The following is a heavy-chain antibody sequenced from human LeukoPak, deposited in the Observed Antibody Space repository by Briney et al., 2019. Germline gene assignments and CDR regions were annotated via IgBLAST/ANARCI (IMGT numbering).Heavy chain of an antibody. CDR2: ISYSGRT. Sequence: SETLSLTCTVSGGSISSSSYSWGWIRQHAGKGLEWIGSISYSGRTYSNPSLKSRVTISVDASENQFSLKLSSVTAADTAVYYCARGLYSRGYGMDVWGQGTTVTVSS. CDR3: ARGLYSRGYGMDV. D-gene: IGHD6-13*01. CDR1: GGSISSSSYS. V-gene: IGHV4-39*01. J-gene: IGHJ6*02.